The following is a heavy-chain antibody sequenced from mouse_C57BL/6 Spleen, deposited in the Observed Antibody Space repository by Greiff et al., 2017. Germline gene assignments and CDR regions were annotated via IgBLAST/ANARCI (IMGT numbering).Heavy chain of an antibody. CDR3: ARDEEVGMDY. J-gene: IGHJ4*01. D-gene: IGHD1-1*01. CDR1: GFTFSSYS. Sequence: EVQLVESGGGLVKPGGSLKLSCAASGFTFSSYSMSWVRQTPEKRLEWVETISDGGGYTYYTDNVKGRFTLSRDNAKNNLYLQMSHLKSEDTAIYYCARDEEVGMDYWGQGTSVTVSS. V-gene: IGHV5-4*01. CDR2: ISDGGGYT.